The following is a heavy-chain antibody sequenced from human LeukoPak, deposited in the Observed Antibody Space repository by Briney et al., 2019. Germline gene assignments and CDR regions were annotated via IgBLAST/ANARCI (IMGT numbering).Heavy chain of an antibody. J-gene: IGHJ4*02. V-gene: IGHV3-48*04. Sequence: GGSLRLSCAASGFTFSSYSMNWVRQAPGKGLEWVSYISAISSSSTYYADSVKGRFTISRDNAKNSLYLQMNSLRAEDTAVYYCAREGPYYFDYWGQGTLVTVSS. CDR3: AREGPYYFDY. CDR2: ISAISSSST. CDR1: GFTFSSYS.